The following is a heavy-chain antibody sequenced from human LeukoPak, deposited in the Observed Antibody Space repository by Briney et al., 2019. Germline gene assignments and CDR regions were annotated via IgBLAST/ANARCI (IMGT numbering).Heavy chain of an antibody. CDR1: GFTVSRNY. D-gene: IGHD3-10*01. CDR3: AKGPLLWFGESRNDAFDI. Sequence: GGSLRLSCAASGFTVSRNYMSWVRQAPGKGLEWVSIIYSGGNTYYADSVKGRFTISRDDSKNTVYLQMNSLRAEDTAVYYCAKGPLLWFGESRNDAFDIWGQGTMVTVSS. V-gene: IGHV3-53*01. J-gene: IGHJ3*02. CDR2: IYSGGNT.